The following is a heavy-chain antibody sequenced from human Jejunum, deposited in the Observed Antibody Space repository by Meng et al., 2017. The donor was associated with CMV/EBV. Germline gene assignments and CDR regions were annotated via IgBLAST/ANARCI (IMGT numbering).Heavy chain of an antibody. J-gene: IGHJ4*02. CDR2: IVGGGGST. D-gene: IGHD3-3*01. CDR3: ATYYTGNYYFFDF. CDR1: GFTFDDYG. V-gene: IGHV3-23*01. Sequence: SGFTFDDYGMSWVRQAPGKGLEWVSTIVGGGGSTYYPDSVKGRFTISRDNYKNTLYLQMNSLRAEDTALYYCATYYTGNYYFFDFWGQGTLVTVSS.